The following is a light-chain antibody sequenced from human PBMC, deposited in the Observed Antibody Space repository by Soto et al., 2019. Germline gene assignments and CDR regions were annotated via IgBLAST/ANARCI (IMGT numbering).Light chain of an antibody. Sequence: NFMLTQPHSVSESPGKTVTISCTRGSGNIASSYVQWYQQRPGSAPTTVIYEDNQRPPGVPDRFSGSIDSSSNSASLTISGLKTEDEGDYYCHSYDSSNVVFGGGTKLTVL. J-gene: IGLJ2*01. CDR3: HSYDSSNVV. V-gene: IGLV6-57*04. CDR1: SGNIASSY. CDR2: EDN.